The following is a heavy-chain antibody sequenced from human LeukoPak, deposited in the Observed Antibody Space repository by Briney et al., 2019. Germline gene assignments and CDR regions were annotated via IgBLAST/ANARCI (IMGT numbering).Heavy chain of an antibody. CDR1: GFTFDEYA. J-gene: IGHJ3*02. CDR2: ISGDGGVT. Sequence: GGSLRLSCAAPGFTFDEYARNWVRQAPGKGLEWVSLISGDGGVTYYADSVKGRFTISRDNSKNSVYLQMNSLRPEDTALYYCAKSVSPPDASDIWGQGTMVTVSS. CDR3: AKSVSPPDASDI. V-gene: IGHV3-43*02.